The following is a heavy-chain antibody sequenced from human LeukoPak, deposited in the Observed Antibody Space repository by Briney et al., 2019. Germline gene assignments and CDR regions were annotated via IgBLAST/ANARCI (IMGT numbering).Heavy chain of an antibody. CDR2: IIGSSGTT. D-gene: IGHD5-12*01. V-gene: IGHV3-23*01. CDR3: AKGAYDYIEIAYFDY. J-gene: IGHJ4*02. Sequence: PGGSLRLSCVASGFSFNNYAMNWVRQAPGKVLEWVSLIIGSSGTTFYADSVKGRFTISRDKSKSTLYLQMNSLRAEDTAVYYCAKGAYDYIEIAYFDYWGQGSLVTVSS. CDR1: GFSFNNYA.